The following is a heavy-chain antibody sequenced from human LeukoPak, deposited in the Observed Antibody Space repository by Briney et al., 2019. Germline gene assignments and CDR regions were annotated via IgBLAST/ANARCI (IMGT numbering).Heavy chain of an antibody. CDR1: GFTFSSYA. D-gene: IGHD2-15*01. Sequence: GGSLRLSCAASGFTFSSYAMSWVRQAPGKGLEWVSAISGSGGSTYYADSVKGRFTISRGNSKNTLYLRMNSLRAEDTAVYYCAKVRGGYCSGGSCGYFDYWGQGTLVTVSS. J-gene: IGHJ4*02. CDR3: AKVRGGYCSGGSCGYFDY. CDR2: ISGSGGST. V-gene: IGHV3-23*01.